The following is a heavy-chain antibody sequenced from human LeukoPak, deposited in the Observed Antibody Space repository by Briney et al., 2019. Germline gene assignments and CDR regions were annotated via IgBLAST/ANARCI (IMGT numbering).Heavy chain of an antibody. Sequence: GGSLRLSCAASGFTFSSFAMHWVRQAPGKGLEWVAVLSYDGTNKYYADSVKGRFTIPRDNSKNTLYLQMNSLSGEDTAVYYCARDTYYYASGTFYYYYYGLDVWGQGTTVTVSS. V-gene: IGHV3-30*03. CDR3: ARDTYYYASGTFYYYYYGLDV. D-gene: IGHD3-10*01. CDR1: GFTFSSFA. CDR2: LSYDGTNK. J-gene: IGHJ6*02.